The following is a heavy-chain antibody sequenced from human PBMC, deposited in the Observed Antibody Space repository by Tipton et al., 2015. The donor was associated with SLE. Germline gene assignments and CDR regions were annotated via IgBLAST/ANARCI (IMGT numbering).Heavy chain of an antibody. V-gene: IGHV4-4*08. Sequence: TLSLTCTVSVGSISSSYWSWIRQPPGKGLEWVGHFHTSGGSNYNPSLESRVTMSVDTSKNHFSLKLSAVTAADTAVYYCARLLRDGYNVVFDYWGQGALVTVSS. D-gene: IGHD5-24*01. CDR3: ARLLRDGYNVVFDY. J-gene: IGHJ4*02. CDR2: FHTSGGS. CDR1: VGSISSSY.